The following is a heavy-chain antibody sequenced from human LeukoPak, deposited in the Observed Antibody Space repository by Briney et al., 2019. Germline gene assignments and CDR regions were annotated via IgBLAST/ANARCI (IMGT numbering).Heavy chain of an antibody. CDR1: GGSISSGDYY. V-gene: IGHV4-30-4*08. Sequence: PSQTLSLTCTVSGGSISSGDYYWSWIRQPPGKGLEWIGYIYYSGSTYYNPSLKSRVTISVDTSKDQFSLKLSSVTAADTAVYYCARELYCSSTSCYGYDAFDIWGQGTMVTVSS. J-gene: IGHJ3*02. D-gene: IGHD2-2*01. CDR2: IYYSGST. CDR3: ARELYCSSTSCYGYDAFDI.